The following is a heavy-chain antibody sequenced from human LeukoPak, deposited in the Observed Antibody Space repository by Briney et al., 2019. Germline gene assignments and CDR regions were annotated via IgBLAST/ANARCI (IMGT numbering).Heavy chain of an antibody. V-gene: IGHV3-23*01. J-gene: IGHJ4*02. D-gene: IGHD1-1*01. CDR1: GFTFSNYA. Sequence: GGSLGLSCAASGFTFSNYAMSWVRQAPGKGLEWVSTIRTSGDNTYYADSVKGRFTISRDNSKNTLYLQMNSLRAEDTAVYYCARDPLGTRPGFDYWGQGTLVTVSS. CDR3: ARDPLGTRPGFDY. CDR2: IRTSGDNT.